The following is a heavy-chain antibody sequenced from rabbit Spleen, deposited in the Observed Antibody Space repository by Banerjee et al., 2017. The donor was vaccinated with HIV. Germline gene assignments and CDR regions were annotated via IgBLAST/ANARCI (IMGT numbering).Heavy chain of an antibody. Sequence: QEQLEESGGGLVQPGGSLKLSCKASGFDFSRTGVSWVRQAPGKGLEWIGYIDLLFGTTYYANWVNGRFTISSHHAQNTVDLQMNSLTAADTATYFCARSLYWSSGWGDLWGQGTLVTVS. D-gene: IGHD4-1*01. CDR3: ARSLYWSSGWGDL. J-gene: IGHJ3*01. V-gene: IGHV1S47*01. CDR1: GFDFSRTG. CDR2: IDLLFGTT.